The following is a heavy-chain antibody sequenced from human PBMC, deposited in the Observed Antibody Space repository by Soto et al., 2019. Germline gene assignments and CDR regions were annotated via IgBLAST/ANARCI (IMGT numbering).Heavy chain of an antibody. Sequence: EVQLLESGGGLVQPGGSLRLSCAASGFTFSSYAMSWVRQAPGKGLEWVSAISGSGGSTYYADSVKGRFTISRDNSKNTLYLQMNSLRAEDTAVYYCAKNGIRGAIAVAGTPFYFDYWGQGTLVTVSS. J-gene: IGHJ4*02. CDR1: GFTFSSYA. CDR3: AKNGIRGAIAVAGTPFYFDY. D-gene: IGHD6-19*01. CDR2: ISGSGGST. V-gene: IGHV3-23*01.